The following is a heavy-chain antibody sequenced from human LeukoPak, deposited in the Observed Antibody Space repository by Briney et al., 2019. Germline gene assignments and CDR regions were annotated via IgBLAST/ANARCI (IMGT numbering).Heavy chain of an antibody. J-gene: IGHJ4*02. V-gene: IGHV3-30*04. CDR3: ARDRSSSFAFDY. Sequence: GGSLRLSCAASGFTFSSYAMHWVRQAPGKGLEWVAVISYDGSNKYYADSVKGRFTISRDNSKNTLYLQMNSLRAEDTAVYYCARDRSSSFAFDYWGQRTLVTVSS. CDR1: GFTFSSYA. CDR2: ISYDGSNK. D-gene: IGHD6-13*01.